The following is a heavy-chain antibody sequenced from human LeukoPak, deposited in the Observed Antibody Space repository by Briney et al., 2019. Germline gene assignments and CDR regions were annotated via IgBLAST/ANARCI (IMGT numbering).Heavy chain of an antibody. Sequence: GGSLRLSCAASGFTFSSFAMHWVRQAPGKGLEWVALISYDGSNKYYADSVKGRFTISRDNSKNTLYLQINSLRAEDTAVYYCAKPTCGGDCYSYYFDYWGQGTLVTVSS. CDR1: GFTFSSFA. CDR2: ISYDGSNK. CDR3: AKPTCGGDCYSYYFDY. V-gene: IGHV3-30*04. J-gene: IGHJ4*02. D-gene: IGHD2-21*02.